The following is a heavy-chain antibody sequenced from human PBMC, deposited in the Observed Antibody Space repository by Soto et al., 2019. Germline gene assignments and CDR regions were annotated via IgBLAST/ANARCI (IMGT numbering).Heavy chain of an antibody. CDR1: GGTFSSYA. CDR3: ARNRSPARFVVVPAAIFSMDV. Sequence: GASVKVSCKASGGTFSSYAISWVRQVPGQGLEWMGGIIPIFGTANYAQKFQGRVTITADESTSTAYMELSSLRSEDTAVYYCARNRSPARFVVVPAAIFSMDVWGQGTTVTVSS. J-gene: IGHJ6*02. D-gene: IGHD2-2*01. CDR2: IIPIFGTA. V-gene: IGHV1-69*13.